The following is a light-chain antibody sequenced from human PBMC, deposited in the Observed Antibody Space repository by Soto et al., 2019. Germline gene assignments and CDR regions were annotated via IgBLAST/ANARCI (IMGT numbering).Light chain of an antibody. CDR1: SSDVGGSNY. CDR3: SSYTRSSTLRV. V-gene: IGLV2-14*01. CDR2: EVS. Sequence: QSALTQPASVSGSPGQSITISCTGTSSDVGGSNYVSWYQQHPGKAPKLMIYEVSNRPSGVSNRFSGSKSGNTASLTISGLQAEDEADYYCSSYTRSSTLRVFGGGTKLTVL. J-gene: IGLJ2*01.